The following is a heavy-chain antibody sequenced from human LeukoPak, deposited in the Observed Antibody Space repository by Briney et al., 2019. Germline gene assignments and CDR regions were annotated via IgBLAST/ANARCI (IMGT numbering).Heavy chain of an antibody. V-gene: IGHV3-30*04. CDR3: ARDHLDILTGSFFDY. Sequence: GRSLRLSCAASGFTFSSYAMHWVRQAPGKGLEWVALISNDGSNKYYADSVKGRFTISRDNSKNTLYLQMNSLRTEDTAVYFCARDHLDILTGSFFDYWGQGSLVTVSS. D-gene: IGHD3-9*01. CDR1: GFTFSSYA. J-gene: IGHJ4*02. CDR2: ISNDGSNK.